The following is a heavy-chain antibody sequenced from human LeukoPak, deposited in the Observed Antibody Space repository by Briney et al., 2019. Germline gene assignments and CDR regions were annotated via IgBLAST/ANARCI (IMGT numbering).Heavy chain of an antibody. J-gene: IGHJ5*02. CDR1: GFTFSSYA. V-gene: IGHV3-23*01. Sequence: PGGSLRLSCAASGFTFSSYAMSWVRQAPGKGLEWVSAISGSGGSTYYADSVKGRFTISRDNSKNTLYLQMNSLRAEDTAVYYCAKDEGATGWFGSPGNWFDPWGQGTLVTVSS. CDR2: ISGSGGST. D-gene: IGHD3-10*01. CDR3: AKDEGATGWFGSPGNWFDP.